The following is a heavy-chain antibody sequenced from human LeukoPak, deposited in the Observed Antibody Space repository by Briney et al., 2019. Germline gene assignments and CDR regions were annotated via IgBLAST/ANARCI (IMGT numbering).Heavy chain of an antibody. CDR1: GGSISSSSYY. D-gene: IGHD5-24*01. CDR3: ARRRDDYRQIDY. V-gene: IGHV4-39*07. Sequence: SETLSLTCTVSGGSISSSSYYWGWIRQPPGKGLEWIGSIYYSGSTYYNPSLKSRVTISVDTSKNQFSLKLSSVTAADTAVYYCARRRDDYRQIDYWGQGTLVTVSS. CDR2: IYYSGST. J-gene: IGHJ4*02.